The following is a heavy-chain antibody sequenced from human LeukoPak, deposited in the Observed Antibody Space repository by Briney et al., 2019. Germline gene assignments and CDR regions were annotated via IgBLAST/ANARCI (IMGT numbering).Heavy chain of an antibody. D-gene: IGHD7-27*01. V-gene: IGHV1-3*01. J-gene: IGHJ4*02. CDR3: ARRSDWGSWYFDY. CDR2: INAGNGNT. CDR1: GYTFTSYA. Sequence: ATVKVSCEASGYTFTSYAMHWVRQAPGQRLEWMGWINAGNGNTKYSQKFQGRVTITRDTSASTAYMELSSLRSEDTAVYYCARRSDWGSWYFDYWGQGTLVTVSS.